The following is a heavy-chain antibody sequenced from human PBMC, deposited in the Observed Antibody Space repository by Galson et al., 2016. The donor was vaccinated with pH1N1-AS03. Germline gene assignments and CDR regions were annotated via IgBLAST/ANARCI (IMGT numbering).Heavy chain of an antibody. J-gene: IGHJ6*03. CDR2: IKEDGSEK. CDR3: ARGWPLVVPGIIVRYYYYMDG. CDR1: GFMFSKYW. Sequence: SLRLSCAASGFMFSKYWMNWVRQAPGKGLEWVANIKEDGSEKDHVDSVKGRFTISRDDAKYSLYLHMNSLRAEDTAVYYCARGWPLVVPGIIVRYYYYMDGWGKGTTVTVSS. D-gene: IGHD2-2*01. V-gene: IGHV3-7*01.